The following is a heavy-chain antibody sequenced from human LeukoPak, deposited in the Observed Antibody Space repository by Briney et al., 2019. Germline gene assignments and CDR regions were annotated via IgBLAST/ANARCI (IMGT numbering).Heavy chain of an antibody. J-gene: IGHJ4*02. Sequence: GGSLRLSCAASGFTFDDYGMSWVRQAPGKGLEWVGFIRSKAYGGTTEYAASVKGRFTISRDDSKSIAYLQMNSLKTEDTAVYYCTRGIQLWQYYFDYWGQGTLVTVSS. CDR1: GFTFDDYG. V-gene: IGHV3-49*04. CDR3: TRGIQLWQYYFDY. CDR2: IRSKAYGGTT. D-gene: IGHD5-18*01.